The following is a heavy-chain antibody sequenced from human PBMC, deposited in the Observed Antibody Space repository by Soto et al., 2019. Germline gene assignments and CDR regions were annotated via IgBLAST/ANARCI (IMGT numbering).Heavy chain of an antibody. CDR2: IRSKAYGGTT. CDR3: TRDRQLWFGIPFDP. V-gene: IGHV3-49*03. J-gene: IGHJ5*02. CDR1: GFTFGDYA. Sequence: SLRLSCTASGFTFGDYAMSWFRQAPGKGLEWVGFIRSKAYGGTTEYAASVKGRFTISRDDSKSIAYLQMNSLKTEDTAVYYCTRDRQLWFGIPFDPCGQGTLVTVSS. D-gene: IGHD3-10*01.